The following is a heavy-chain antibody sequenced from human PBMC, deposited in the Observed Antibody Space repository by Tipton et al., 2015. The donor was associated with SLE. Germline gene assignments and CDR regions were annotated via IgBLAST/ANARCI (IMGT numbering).Heavy chain of an antibody. Sequence: LSLTCAVSGGSISSSNWWSWVRQPPGKGLEWVSYISSSSSTIYYADSVKGRFTISRVNAKNSLYLQMNSLRAEDTAVYYCASLVGVPGATGDYWGQGTLVTVSS. J-gene: IGHJ4*02. CDR3: ASLVGVPGATGDY. CDR2: ISSSSSTI. CDR1: GGSISSSN. V-gene: IGHV3-48*01. D-gene: IGHD2-2*01.